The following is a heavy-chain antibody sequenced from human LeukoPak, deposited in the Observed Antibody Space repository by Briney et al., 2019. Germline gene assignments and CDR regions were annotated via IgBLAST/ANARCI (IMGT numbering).Heavy chain of an antibody. V-gene: IGHV3-21*01. CDR2: ISSSSSYI. CDR1: GFTFSSYI. Sequence: PGGSLRLSCAASGFTFSSYIMNRVRQAPGKGLEWVSSISSSSSYIYYADSVKGRFTISRDNAKNSLYLQMNSLRAEDTAVYYCARAGGSGSYCDYWGQGTLVTVSS. CDR3: ARAGGSGSYCDY. D-gene: IGHD3-10*01. J-gene: IGHJ4*02.